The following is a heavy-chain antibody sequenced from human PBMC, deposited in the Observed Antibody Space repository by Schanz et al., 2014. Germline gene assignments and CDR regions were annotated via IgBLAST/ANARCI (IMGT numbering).Heavy chain of an antibody. J-gene: IGHJ4*02. CDR3: ARDAVTSVLTPGFYY. Sequence: QVQLVQSGAEVKKPGASVRVSCKASGYAFTTYGISWVRQAPGQGPEFMGWISTFRNEDTNSAQRFQGRLTMTTDTSTSTAYMELRSLRSDDTAVYYCARDAVTSVLTPGFYYWGQGTLVTVSS. V-gene: IGHV1-18*01. CDR1: GYAFTTYG. D-gene: IGHD4-17*01. CDR2: ISTFRNEDT.